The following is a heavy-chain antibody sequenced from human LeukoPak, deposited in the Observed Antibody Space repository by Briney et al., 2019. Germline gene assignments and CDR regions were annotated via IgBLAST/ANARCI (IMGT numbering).Heavy chain of an antibody. CDR2: IYYSGST. CDR3: ARGGSGWYRVYYYYMDV. J-gene: IGHJ6*03. V-gene: IGHV4-59*01. D-gene: IGHD6-19*01. CDR1: GGSISSYY. Sequence: SETLSLTCTVSGGSISSYYWSWIRQPPGKGLEWIGYIYYSGSTNYNPSLKSRVTISVDTSKNQFSLKLSSLTAADTAVYYCARGGSGWYRVYYYYMDVWGKGTTVTVSS.